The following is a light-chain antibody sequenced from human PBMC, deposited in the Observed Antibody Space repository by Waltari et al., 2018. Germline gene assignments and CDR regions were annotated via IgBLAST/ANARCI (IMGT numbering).Light chain of an antibody. Sequence: EIVLTQSPGTLSLSPGERATLSCRASQSVSRALAWYQQKPGQAPRLLIYAASSRATGIPDRFSGSGSGTDFSLTISRLGPEDFAVYYCQHYVRVPVTFGQGTKVEIK. J-gene: IGKJ1*01. CDR3: QHYVRVPVT. CDR2: AAS. CDR1: QSVSRA. V-gene: IGKV3-20*01.